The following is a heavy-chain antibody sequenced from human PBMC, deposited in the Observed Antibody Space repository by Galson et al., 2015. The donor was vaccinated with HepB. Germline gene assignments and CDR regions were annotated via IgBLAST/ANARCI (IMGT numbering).Heavy chain of an antibody. J-gene: IGHJ4*02. Sequence: SVKVSCKASSYAFTSHGLSWVRQAPGQGLEWMGWINTHNGNTDYGQKFEGRVTLTADTSTNTAYMELRSLKSGDTALYFCARDGIRRDFFDYWGQGTLVTVFS. D-gene: IGHD1-14*01. V-gene: IGHV1-18*01. CDR3: ARDGIRRDFFDY. CDR2: INTHNGNT. CDR1: SYAFTSHG.